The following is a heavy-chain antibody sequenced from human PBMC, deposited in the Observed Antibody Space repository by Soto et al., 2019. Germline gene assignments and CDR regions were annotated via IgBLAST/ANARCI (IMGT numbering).Heavy chain of an antibody. CDR3: ARAYCSSTSCYEAPNWFDP. Sequence: SVKVSCKASGGTFSSYAISWVRQAPGQGLQWMGGIIPIFGTANYAQKFQGRVTITADESTSTAYMELSSLRSEDTAVYYCARAYCSSTSCYEAPNWFDPWGQGTLVTVSS. D-gene: IGHD2-2*01. CDR2: IIPIFGTA. CDR1: GGTFSSYA. V-gene: IGHV1-69*13. J-gene: IGHJ5*02.